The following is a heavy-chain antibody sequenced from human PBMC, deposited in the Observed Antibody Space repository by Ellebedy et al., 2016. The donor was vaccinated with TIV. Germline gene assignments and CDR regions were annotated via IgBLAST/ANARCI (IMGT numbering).Heavy chain of an antibody. J-gene: IGHJ3*02. CDR2: IYSGGST. CDR3: ARSTPAFDI. V-gene: IGHV3-53*01. CDR1: GFTVSSNY. Sequence: ETLSLTCAASGFTVSSNYMSWVRQAPGKGLEWVSVIYSGGSTYYADSVKGRFTISRDNSKNTLYLQMNSLRAEDTAVYYCARSTPAFDIWGQGTMVTVSS.